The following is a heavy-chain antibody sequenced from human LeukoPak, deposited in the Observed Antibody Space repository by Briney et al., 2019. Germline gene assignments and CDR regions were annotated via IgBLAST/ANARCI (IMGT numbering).Heavy chain of an antibody. J-gene: IGHJ4*02. CDR3: ARARPYYYDSSGYYFDY. CDR1: GGSFNDYY. CDR2: INHSGST. Sequence: SETLSLTCAVYGGSFNDYYWNWIRQPPGKGLEWIGEINHSGSTNYNPSLKSRVTISVDTSKNQFSLKLSSVTAADTAVYYCARARPYYYDSSGYYFDYWGQGTLVTVSS. D-gene: IGHD3-22*01. V-gene: IGHV4-34*01.